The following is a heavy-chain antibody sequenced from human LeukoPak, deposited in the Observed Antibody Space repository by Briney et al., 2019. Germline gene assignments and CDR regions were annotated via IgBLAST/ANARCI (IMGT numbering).Heavy chain of an antibody. V-gene: IGHV4-4*07. Sequence: SETLSLTCTVSGGSISSYYWSWIRQPAGKGLEWSGRIYTSGSTNYNPSLKSRVTMSVDTSKNQFSLKLSSVTAADTAVYYCARESNYSYDSSGYYPRHWYFDLWGRGTLVTVSS. J-gene: IGHJ2*01. D-gene: IGHD3-22*01. CDR1: GGSISSYY. CDR2: IYTSGST. CDR3: ARESNYSYDSSGYYPRHWYFDL.